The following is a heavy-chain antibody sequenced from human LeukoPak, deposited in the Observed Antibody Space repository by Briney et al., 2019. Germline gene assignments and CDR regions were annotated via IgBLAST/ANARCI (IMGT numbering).Heavy chain of an antibody. CDR1: GFTFSSYA. Sequence: GGSLRLSCAASGFTFSSYAMGWVRQAPGKGLEWVSAITASGGNTYYADSVKGRFTISRDNSKNTLYLQMNSLRAEDTAVYYCARDPRGYERAFDIWGQGTMVTVSS. V-gene: IGHV3-23*01. CDR2: ITASGGNT. CDR3: ARDPRGYERAFDI. D-gene: IGHD5-12*01. J-gene: IGHJ3*02.